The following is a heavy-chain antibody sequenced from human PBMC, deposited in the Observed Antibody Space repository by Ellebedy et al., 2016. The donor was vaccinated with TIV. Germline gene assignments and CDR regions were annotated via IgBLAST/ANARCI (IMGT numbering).Heavy chain of an antibody. J-gene: IGHJ4*02. CDR3: ATKGAELTALGF. CDR1: GYTFTSYG. V-gene: IGHV1-18*01. D-gene: IGHD1-14*01. CDR2: ISAYNGNT. Sequence: AASVKVSCKASGYTFTSYGISWVRQAPGQGLEWMGWISAYNGNTYYAQKLQSRVTLTIDTSTSTAYMELRSLRSYDTALYYCATKGAELTALGFWGQGTLVTVSS.